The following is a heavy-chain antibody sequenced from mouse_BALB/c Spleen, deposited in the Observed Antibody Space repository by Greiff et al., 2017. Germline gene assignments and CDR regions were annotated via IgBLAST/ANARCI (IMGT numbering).Heavy chain of an antibody. CDR1: GYSITSDYA. CDR2: ISYSGST. D-gene: IGHD2-10*01. J-gene: IGHJ2*01. CDR3: AAAYYGNHGVYFDY. V-gene: IGHV3-2*02. Sequence: EVKVEESGPGLVKPSQSLSLTCTVTGYSITSDYAWNWIRQFPGNKLEWMGYISYSGSTSYNPSLKSRISITRDTSKNQFFLQLNSVTTEDTATYYCAAAYYGNHGVYFDYWGQGTTLTVSS.